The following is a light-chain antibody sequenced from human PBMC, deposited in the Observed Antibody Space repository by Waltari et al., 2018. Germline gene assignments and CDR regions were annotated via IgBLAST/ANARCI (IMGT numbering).Light chain of an antibody. CDR3: QAWDTSTPVI. Sequence: SDELTQPPSVSVSPGQTATITCPGHNLGEKFAPWYQQKPGQSPVLVIYPDTKRPSVIPERFSGSNSGNTATLTISGTQAMDEADYYCQAWDTSTPVIFGGGTKLTVL. J-gene: IGLJ2*01. V-gene: IGLV3-1*01. CDR1: NLGEKF. CDR2: PDT.